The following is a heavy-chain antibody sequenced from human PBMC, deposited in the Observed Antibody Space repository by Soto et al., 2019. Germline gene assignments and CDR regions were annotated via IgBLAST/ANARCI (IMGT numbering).Heavy chain of an antibody. V-gene: IGHV3-23*01. CDR2: ISGSGGST. Sequence: GGSLRLSCAASGFTFSSYAMSWVRQAPGKGLEWVSAISGSGGSTYYADSVKGRFTISRDNSKNTLYLQMNSLRAEDTAVYYCAKGPFRYCSSTSCQIEYYFDYWGQGTLVTVSS. D-gene: IGHD2-2*01. CDR1: GFTFSSYA. J-gene: IGHJ4*02. CDR3: AKGPFRYCSSTSCQIEYYFDY.